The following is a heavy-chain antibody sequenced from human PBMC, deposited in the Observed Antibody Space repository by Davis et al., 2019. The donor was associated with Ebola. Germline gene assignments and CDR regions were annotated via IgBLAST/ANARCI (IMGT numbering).Heavy chain of an antibody. CDR2: IYYSGST. J-gene: IGHJ4*02. CDR3: ARRDSGSSPWY. CDR1: GGSISSYY. D-gene: IGHD1-26*01. V-gene: IGHV4-59*01. Sequence: PSETLSLTCTVSGGSISSYYWSWIRQPPGKGLEWIGYIYYSGSTNYNPSLKSRVTISVDTSKNQFSLKLSSVTAADTAVYYCARRDSGSSPWYWGQGTLVTASS.